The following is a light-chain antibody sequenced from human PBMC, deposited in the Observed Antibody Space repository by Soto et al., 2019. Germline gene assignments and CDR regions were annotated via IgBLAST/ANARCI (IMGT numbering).Light chain of an antibody. V-gene: IGKV3-11*01. Sequence: EIVLTQSPATLSFSPGERATLSCRASQSVSSYFAWYQQKPGQAPRLLIDDASYRTTGIPASFSGSGSGTDFTLSISSLEPEDVVVYYCQQRSNWLAVNFGHGTKVDIK. CDR3: QQRSNWLAVN. J-gene: IGKJ3*01. CDR2: DAS. CDR1: QSVSSY.